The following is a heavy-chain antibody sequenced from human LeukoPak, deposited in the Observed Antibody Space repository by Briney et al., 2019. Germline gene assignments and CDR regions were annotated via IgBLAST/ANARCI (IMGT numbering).Heavy chain of an antibody. CDR2: INPNSGGT. J-gene: IGHJ5*02. CDR3: ARGYYDSSGYYYFLEVWFDP. V-gene: IGHV1-2*02. Sequence: ASVKVSCKASGYTFTGYYMHWVRQAPGQGLEWMGWINPNSGGTNYAQKFQGRVTMTRDTSTSTAYMELSRLRSDDTAVYYCARGYYDSSGYYYFLEVWFDPWGQGTLVTVSS. CDR1: GYTFTGYY. D-gene: IGHD3-22*01.